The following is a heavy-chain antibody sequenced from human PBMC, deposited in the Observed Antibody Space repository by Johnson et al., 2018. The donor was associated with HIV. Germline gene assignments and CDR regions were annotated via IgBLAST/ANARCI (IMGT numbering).Heavy chain of an antibody. CDR1: GFTVSSNY. Sequence: VQLVESGGGLIQPGGSLRLSCAASGFTVSSNYMSWVRQAPGKGLEWVSVIYSGGSTYYADSVKGRFTISRDNSKNTLYLQMNSMRAEDTAVYYCAIGFQDSSGWYNASDIWVQGTIVTVSS. D-gene: IGHD6-19*01. CDR3: AIGFQDSSGWYNASDI. CDR2: IYSGGST. V-gene: IGHV3-53*01. J-gene: IGHJ3*02.